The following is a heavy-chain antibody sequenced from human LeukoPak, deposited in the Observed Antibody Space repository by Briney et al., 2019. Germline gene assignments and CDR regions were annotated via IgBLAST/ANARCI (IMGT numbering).Heavy chain of an antibody. V-gene: IGHV4-39*01. CDR3: ARLDGSGSYRVSKFYIDY. CDR2: IYCSGST. J-gene: IGHJ4*02. CDR1: GGSISSSSYY. D-gene: IGHD3-10*01. Sequence: SETLSLTCTVSGGSISSSSYYWGWIRQPPGKGLEWIGSIYCSGSTYYNPSLKSRVTISVDTSKNQFSLKLSSVTAADTAVYYCARLDGSGSYRVSKFYIDYWGQGTLVTVSS.